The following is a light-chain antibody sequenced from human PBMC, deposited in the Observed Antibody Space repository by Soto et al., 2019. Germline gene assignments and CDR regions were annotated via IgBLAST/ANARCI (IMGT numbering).Light chain of an antibody. CDR1: HDITKY. J-gene: IGKJ2*01. V-gene: IGKV1-33*01. Sequence: DIPMTQSPSSLSASVGDRVTITCQASHDITKYLNWYQQKPGQTPTLLIYDESNLATGVPARFSGSGSGTDFTLIISSLQAEDFATYYCQHYRNRPYTFGQGNRLEL. CDR2: DES. CDR3: QHYRNRPYT.